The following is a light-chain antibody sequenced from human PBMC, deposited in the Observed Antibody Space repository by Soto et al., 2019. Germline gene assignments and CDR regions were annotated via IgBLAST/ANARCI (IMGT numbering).Light chain of an antibody. Sequence: IVMTQSPATLSVSPGERVALSSRASQSVSSNLAWYQQKPGQSTRLLIYGASNRATGIPARFSGSGSGTDFTLTISSLEPEDFAVYYCQQHSHWPPWTFGQGTKVDI. CDR3: QQHSHWPPWT. CDR2: GAS. V-gene: IGKV3-11*01. J-gene: IGKJ1*01. CDR1: QSVSSN.